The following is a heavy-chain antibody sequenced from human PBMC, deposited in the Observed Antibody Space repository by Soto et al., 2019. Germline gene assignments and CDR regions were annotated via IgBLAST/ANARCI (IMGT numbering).Heavy chain of an antibody. V-gene: IGHV5-10-1*01. CDR2: IDPSDSYT. CDR3: ARSTTVAYYYYGMDV. J-gene: IGHJ6*02. Sequence: GESLKISCKGSGYSFTSYWISWVRQMPGKGLEWMGRIDPSDSYTNYSPSLQGHVTISADKSISTAYLQWSSLKASDTAMYYCARSTTVAYYYYGMDVWGQGTTVTVSS. D-gene: IGHD4-4*01. CDR1: GYSFTSYW.